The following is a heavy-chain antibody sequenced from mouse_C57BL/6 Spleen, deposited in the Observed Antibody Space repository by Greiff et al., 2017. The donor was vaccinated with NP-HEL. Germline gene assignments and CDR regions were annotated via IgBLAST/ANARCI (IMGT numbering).Heavy chain of an antibody. J-gene: IGHJ2*01. D-gene: IGHD1-1*01. CDR1: GYAFSSYW. V-gene: IGHV1-80*01. Sequence: QVQLKESGAELVKPGASVKISCKASGYAFSSYWMNWVKQRPGKGLEWIGQIYPGDGDTNYNGKFKGKATLTADKSSSTAYMQLSSLTSEDSAVYFCARVTVVATEGYYFDYWGQGTTLTVSS. CDR3: ARVTVVATEGYYFDY. CDR2: IYPGDGDT.